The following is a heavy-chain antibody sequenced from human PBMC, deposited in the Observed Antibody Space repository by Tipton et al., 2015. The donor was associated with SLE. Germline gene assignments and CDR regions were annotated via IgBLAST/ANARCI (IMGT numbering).Heavy chain of an antibody. CDR2: IRKKPYGGTT. J-gene: IGHJ4*02. CDR3: TSTYSSSWPYYFDY. CDR1: GLTFGDEG. V-gene: IGHV3-49*04. D-gene: IGHD6-13*01. Sequence: SLRLSCTASGLTFGDEGMSWVRQAPGKGLEWVGFIRKKPYGGTTENAASVKGRFTISRDDSKSIAYLQMNSLKTEDTAVYYCTSTYSSSWPYYFDYWGQGTLVTVSS.